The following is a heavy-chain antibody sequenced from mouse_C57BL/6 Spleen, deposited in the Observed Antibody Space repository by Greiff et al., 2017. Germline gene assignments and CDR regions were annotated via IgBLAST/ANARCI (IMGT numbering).Heavy chain of an antibody. V-gene: IGHV1-52*01. CDR2: IDPSDSET. J-gene: IGHJ2*01. D-gene: IGHD2-3*01. CDR3: ASFYDGYLYFDY. Sequence: VQLQQPGAELVRPGSSVKLSCKASGYTFTSYWMHWVKQRPIQGLEWIGNIDPSDSETHYNQKFKDKATLTVDKSSSTAYMQLSSLTSEDSAVYYCASFYDGYLYFDYWGQGTTLTVSS. CDR1: GYTFTSYW.